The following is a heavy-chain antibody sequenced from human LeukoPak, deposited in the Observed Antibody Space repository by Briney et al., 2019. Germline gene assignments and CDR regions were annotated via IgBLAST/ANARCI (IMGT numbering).Heavy chain of an antibody. CDR2: IWYDGDNK. D-gene: IGHD3-3*01. V-gene: IGHV3-33*08. Sequence: GGPLRLSCAASGFTFSSYGMHWVRQAPGKGLEWVAIIWYDGDNKSYADSVKGRVTISRDNSKTTLYLQMNSLRAEDTAVYYCARDSLESGMDVWGQGTTVTVSS. J-gene: IGHJ6*02. CDR1: GFTFSSYG. CDR3: ARDSLESGMDV.